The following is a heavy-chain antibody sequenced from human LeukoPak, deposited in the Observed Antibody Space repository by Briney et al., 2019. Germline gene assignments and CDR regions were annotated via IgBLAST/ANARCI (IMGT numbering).Heavy chain of an antibody. D-gene: IGHD6-13*01. CDR3: MRLHQQLVPY. CDR1: GGPISDSNFY. V-gene: IGHV4-39*01. Sequence: PSETLSLTCTVSGGPISDSNFYWGWIRQPPGKGLEWIGSIYHSGSTYYDPSLKSRVTISVDTSKNQFSLKLSSVTAADTAVYYCMRLHQQLVPYWGQGTLVTVSP. CDR2: IYHSGST. J-gene: IGHJ4*02.